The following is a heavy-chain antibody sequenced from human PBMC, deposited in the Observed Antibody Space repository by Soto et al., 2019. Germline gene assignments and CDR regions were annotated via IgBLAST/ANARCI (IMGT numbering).Heavy chain of an antibody. CDR1: GFTVSSNY. J-gene: IGHJ4*02. CDR3: ARVSLIAGLDY. Sequence: EVQLVESGGGLVQPGGSLRLSCAASGFTVSSNYMSWVRQAPGKELEWVSVIYSGGSTYYADSVKGRFTISRDNSKNTLYLQMNSLRAEDTAVYYCARVSLIAGLDYWGQGTLVTVSS. D-gene: IGHD3-22*01. V-gene: IGHV3-66*01. CDR2: IYSGGST.